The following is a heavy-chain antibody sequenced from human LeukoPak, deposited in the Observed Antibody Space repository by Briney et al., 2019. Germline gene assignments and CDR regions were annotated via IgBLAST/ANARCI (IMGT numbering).Heavy chain of an antibody. CDR1: GFTFSSYA. J-gene: IGHJ4*02. D-gene: IGHD3-10*01. V-gene: IGHV3-30-3*01. CDR2: ISYDGSNK. CDR3: ASPHYYGSGSYYPFDY. Sequence: PGGSLRLSCAASGFTFSSYAMHWVRQAPGKGLEWVAVISYDGSNKYYADSVKGRFTISRDNSKNTLYLQMNSLRADDTAIYYCASPHYYGSGSYYPFDYWGQGTLVTVSS.